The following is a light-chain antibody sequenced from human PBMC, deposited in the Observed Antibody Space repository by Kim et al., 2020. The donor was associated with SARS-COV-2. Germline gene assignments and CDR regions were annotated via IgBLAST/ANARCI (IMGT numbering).Light chain of an antibody. CDR3: ATWDDSLNGWV. CDR1: SSNIGGNT. CDR2: SND. Sequence: GQRVAIACSGGSSNIGGNTVNWYQQLPGTAPKVLICSNDQRPSGVPDRFSGSKSGTSASLAISGLQSEDEAEYYCATWDDSLNGWVFGGGTKLAVL. V-gene: IGLV1-44*01. J-gene: IGLJ3*02.